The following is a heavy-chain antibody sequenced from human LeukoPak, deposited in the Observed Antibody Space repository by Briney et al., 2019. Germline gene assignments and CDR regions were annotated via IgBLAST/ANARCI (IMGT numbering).Heavy chain of an antibody. V-gene: IGHV4-34*01. Sequence: PSETLSLTCAVYGESFDGFYWNWMRQPPGKGLEWIGEINYSGMTNYNPALMTRVAISADSSKRQISLDLTSVTAADTAVYYCAIRLATSRLATATAWFDPWGQGTLVSVSS. CDR1: GESFDGFY. CDR3: AIRLATSRLATATAWFDP. D-gene: IGHD2-2*01. J-gene: IGHJ5*02. CDR2: INYSGMT.